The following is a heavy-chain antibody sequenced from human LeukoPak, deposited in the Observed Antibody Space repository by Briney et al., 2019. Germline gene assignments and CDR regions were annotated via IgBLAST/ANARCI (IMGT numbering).Heavy chain of an antibody. CDR1: GFTFSSYW. CDR2: INQDGSDK. D-gene: IGHD5-18*01. CDR3: ASAGYSYGGY. V-gene: IGHV3-7*01. Sequence: GGSLRLSCAASGFTFSSYWMSWVRQAPGKGLEWVANINQDGSDKNYVDSVKGRFTVSRDNAKNSLYLQMNSLRAEDTAVYYCASAGYSYGGYWGQGTLVTVSS. J-gene: IGHJ4*02.